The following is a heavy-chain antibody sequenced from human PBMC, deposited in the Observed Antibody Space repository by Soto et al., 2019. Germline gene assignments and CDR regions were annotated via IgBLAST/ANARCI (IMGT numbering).Heavy chain of an antibody. CDR2: IDPSDSYT. CDR3: ARHQGSSTSCSFYGMDV. CDR1: GYSFTSYW. Sequence: GESLKISCKGSGYSFTSYWISWVRQMPGKGLEWMGRIDPSDSYTNYSPSFQGHVTISADKSISTAYLQWSSLKASDTAMYYCARHQGSSTSCSFYGMDVWGQGTTVTVSS. J-gene: IGHJ6*02. V-gene: IGHV5-10-1*01. D-gene: IGHD2-2*01.